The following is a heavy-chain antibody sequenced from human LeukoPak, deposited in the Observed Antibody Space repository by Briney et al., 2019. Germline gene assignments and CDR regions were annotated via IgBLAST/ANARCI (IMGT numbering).Heavy chain of an antibody. Sequence: GGSLRLSCAASGFTFSSYEMNWVRQAPGKGLEWVSYISSSSSTIYYADSVKGRFTISRDNSKITLYLQMNSLRAEDTAVYYCAKAGCSSTSCYSLAFDIWGQGTMVTVSS. V-gene: IGHV3-48*03. J-gene: IGHJ3*02. CDR3: AKAGCSSTSCYSLAFDI. CDR2: ISSSSSTI. D-gene: IGHD2-2*01. CDR1: GFTFSSYE.